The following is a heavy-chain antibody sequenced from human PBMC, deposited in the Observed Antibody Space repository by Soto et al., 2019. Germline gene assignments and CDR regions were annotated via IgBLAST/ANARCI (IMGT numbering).Heavy chain of an antibody. CDR1: GGSISSYY. J-gene: IGHJ6*02. D-gene: IGHD6-13*01. Sequence: QVQLQESGPGLVKPSETLSLTCTVSGGSISSYYWSWIRQPPGKGLEWIGYIYYSGSTNYNPSLKSRVTISVDKAKNQFSLKQSSVTAADTAVYYCASRGGAAAGTYYGMDVWRQGTTVTVSS. CDR2: IYYSGST. CDR3: ASRGGAAAGTYYGMDV. V-gene: IGHV4-59*01.